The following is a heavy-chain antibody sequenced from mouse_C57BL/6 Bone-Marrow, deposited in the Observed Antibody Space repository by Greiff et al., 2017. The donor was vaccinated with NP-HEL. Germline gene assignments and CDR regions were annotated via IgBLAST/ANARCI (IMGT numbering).Heavy chain of an antibody. V-gene: IGHV1-81*01. D-gene: IGHD2-1*01. CDR3: ARGGVYYGNF. Sequence: VQLQESGAELARPGASVKLSCKASGYTFTSYGISWVKQRTGQGLEWIGEIYPRSGNTYYNEKFKGKATLTADKSSSTAYMELRSLTSEDSAVYFCARGGVYYGNFWGQGTLVTVSA. J-gene: IGHJ3*01. CDR2: IYPRSGNT. CDR1: GYTFTSYG.